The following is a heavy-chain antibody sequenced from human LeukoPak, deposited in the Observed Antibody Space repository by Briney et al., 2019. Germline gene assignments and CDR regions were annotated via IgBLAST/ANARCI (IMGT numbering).Heavy chain of an antibody. J-gene: IGHJ5*01. Sequence: GGSLRLSCAASGFTFSSYAMGWVRQPPGKGLEWVSSIGGSGGGTYYADSVKGRFTISRDNSKNTLYPQMNSLRADDTAVYYCARGSSNIAGRDNWFDSWGQGTLVTVSS. D-gene: IGHD6-6*01. CDR2: IGGSGGGT. CDR1: GFTFSSYA. CDR3: ARGSSNIAGRDNWFDS. V-gene: IGHV3-23*01.